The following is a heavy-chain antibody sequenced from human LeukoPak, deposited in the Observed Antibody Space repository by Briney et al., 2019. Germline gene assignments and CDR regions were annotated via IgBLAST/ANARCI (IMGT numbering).Heavy chain of an antibody. V-gene: IGHV1-18*01. CDR3: AKELREELAPEVETDAFDI. CDR2: ISAHNGET. Sequence: EASVKVSCKASGYTFINYGMSWVRQAPGQGLQWVGWISAHNGETNYAQKLQGRVTMTTDTSTSTIYMELRSLRSDATAVYYCAKELREELAPEVETDAFDIWGQGTVVTVSS. CDR1: GYTFINYG. D-gene: IGHD5-24*01. J-gene: IGHJ3*02.